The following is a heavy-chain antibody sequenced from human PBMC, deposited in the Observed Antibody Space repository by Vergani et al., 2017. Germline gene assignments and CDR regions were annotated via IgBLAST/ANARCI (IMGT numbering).Heavy chain of an antibody. J-gene: IGHJ5*02. V-gene: IGHV3-33*01. Sequence: QVQLVESGGGVVQPGRSLRLSCAASGFTFNQYGMHWVRQAPGKGLEWLAVTCYDGNNKQYADSVKGRFTISRDNSKSTMYLQMNSLRDEDTGVYYCTRDLRLLYNGIDRWGRGTMVT. D-gene: IGHD3-10*01. CDR1: GFTFNQYG. CDR2: TCYDGNNK. CDR3: TRDLRLLYNGIDR.